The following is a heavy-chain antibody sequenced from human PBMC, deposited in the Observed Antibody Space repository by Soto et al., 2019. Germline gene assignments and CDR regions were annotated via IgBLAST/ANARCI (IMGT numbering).Heavy chain of an antibody. Sequence: PSETLSLTXTVSGGSISSYYWSWIRQPPGKGLEWIGYIYYSGSTNYNPSLKSRVTISVDTSKNQFSLKLSSVTAEDTAVYYCARDYSSYGPFDYWGQGTLVTVSS. CDR2: IYYSGST. CDR1: GGSISSYY. D-gene: IGHD5-18*01. V-gene: IGHV4-59*12. J-gene: IGHJ4*02. CDR3: ARDYSSYGPFDY.